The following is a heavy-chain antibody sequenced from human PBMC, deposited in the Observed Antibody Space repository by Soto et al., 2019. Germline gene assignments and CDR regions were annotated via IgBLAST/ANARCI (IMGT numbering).Heavy chain of an antibody. J-gene: IGHJ4*02. D-gene: IGHD3-16*02. CDR2: ISGSGGST. CDR3: AKDSGGVIVRENYFDY. CDR1: GFTFSSYA. Sequence: GGSLRLSCAASGFTFSSYAMSWVRQAPGKGLEWVSAISGSGGSTYYADSVKGRFTISRDNSKNTLYLQMNSLRAEDTAVYYCAKDSGGVIVRENYFDYWGQGTLVTVSS. V-gene: IGHV3-23*01.